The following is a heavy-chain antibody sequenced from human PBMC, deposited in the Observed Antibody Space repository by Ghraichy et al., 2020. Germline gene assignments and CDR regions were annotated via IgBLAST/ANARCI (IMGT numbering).Heavy chain of an antibody. D-gene: IGHD6-19*01. CDR3: ARRGSSGWVPAYFDY. Sequence: SETLSLTCTVSGGSISSYYWSWIRQPPGKGLEWIGYIYYSGSTNYNPSLKSRVTISVDTSKNQFSLKLSSVTAADTAVYYCARRGSSGWVPAYFDYWGQGTLVTVSS. CDR1: GGSISSYY. J-gene: IGHJ4*02. V-gene: IGHV4-59*08. CDR2: IYYSGST.